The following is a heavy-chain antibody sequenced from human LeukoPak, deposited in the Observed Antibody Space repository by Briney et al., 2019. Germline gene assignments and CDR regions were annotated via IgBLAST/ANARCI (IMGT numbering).Heavy chain of an antibody. D-gene: IGHD3-22*01. CDR1: GGSISSGSYY. Sequence: SETLSLTCTVSGGSISSGSYYWSWIRQPAGKGLEWIGRIYTSGSTNYNPSLKSRVTISVDTSKNQFSLKLSSVTAADTAVYYCARHSYYYDSSGYLNEYFQHWGQGTLVTVSS. CDR3: ARHSYYYDSSGYLNEYFQH. J-gene: IGHJ1*01. V-gene: IGHV4-61*02. CDR2: IYTSGST.